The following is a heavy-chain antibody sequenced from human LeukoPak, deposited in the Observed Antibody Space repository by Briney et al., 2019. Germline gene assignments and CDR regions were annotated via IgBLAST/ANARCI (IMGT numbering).Heavy chain of an antibody. Sequence: SETLSLTCTVSGGSISSYYWSWIRQPPGKGLEWIGYIYYSGGTNYNPSLKSRVTISVDTSKNQFSLKLSSVTAADTAVYYCARGPHYDFWSGYPSRAFDYWGQGTLVTVSS. D-gene: IGHD3-3*01. CDR1: GGSISSYY. J-gene: IGHJ4*02. CDR2: IYYSGGT. CDR3: ARGPHYDFWSGYPSRAFDY. V-gene: IGHV4-59*01.